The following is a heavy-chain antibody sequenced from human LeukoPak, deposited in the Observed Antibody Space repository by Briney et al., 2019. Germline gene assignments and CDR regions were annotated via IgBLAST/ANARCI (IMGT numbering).Heavy chain of an antibody. Sequence: PGGSLRLSCAASGFTVSTNYMSWVRHAAGEWLEWVSLIYSGGDTYYAQSVKGRFTTSRDNSRHTLSHQMNSLRVADTAVSYCARGFRSVTTWGYFASWGERDPVTASS. CDR1: GFTVSTNY. V-gene: IGHV3-66*01. CDR2: IYSGGDT. CDR3: ARGFRSVTTWGYFAS. J-gene: IGHJ4*02. D-gene: IGHD4-17*01.